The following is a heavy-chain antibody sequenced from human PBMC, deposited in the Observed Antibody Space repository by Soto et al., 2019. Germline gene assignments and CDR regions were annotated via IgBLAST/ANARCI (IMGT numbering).Heavy chain of an antibody. D-gene: IGHD2-8*01. V-gene: IGHV3-30*18. CDR2: ISYDGSNK. Sequence: QVQLVESGGGVVQRGRSLRLSCAASGFTFSSYGMHWVRQAPGKGLEWVAVISYDGSNKYYADSVKGRFTISRDNSKNTLYLQMESLRAEDTAVYYCAKGMGGMDVWGQGTTVTVSS. J-gene: IGHJ6*02. CDR3: AKGMGGMDV. CDR1: GFTFSSYG.